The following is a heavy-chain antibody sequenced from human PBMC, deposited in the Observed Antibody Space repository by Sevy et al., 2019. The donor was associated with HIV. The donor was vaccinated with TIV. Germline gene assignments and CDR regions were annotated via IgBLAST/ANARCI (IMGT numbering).Heavy chain of an antibody. J-gene: IGHJ4*02. CDR1: GFTFSYYG. D-gene: IGHD6-13*01. Sequence: GGSLRLSCAASGFTFSYYGMHWVRQAPGKGLEWVTFISYDAINKYYADSVKGRFTISRGNSKNTLYLQMNSLRPEDTALYYCAKNTAAVGTGGFDYWGQGTLVTVSS. V-gene: IGHV3-30*02. CDR2: ISYDAINK. CDR3: AKNTAAVGTGGFDY.